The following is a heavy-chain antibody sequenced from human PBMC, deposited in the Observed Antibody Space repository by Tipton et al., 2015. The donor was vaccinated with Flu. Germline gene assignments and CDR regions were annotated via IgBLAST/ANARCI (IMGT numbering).Heavy chain of an antibody. D-gene: IGHD6-19*01. CDR2: IYHCGST. Sequence: LRLSCTVSGYSISSGYYWGWIRQPPGKGLEWIGSIYHCGSTYYNPSLKSRVTISVDTSKNQFSLKLSSVTAADTAVYYCARDLGGQSSGWKGPFDYWGQGTLVTASS. V-gene: IGHV4-38-2*02. CDR1: GYSISSGYY. J-gene: IGHJ4*02. CDR3: ARDLGGQSSGWKGPFDY.